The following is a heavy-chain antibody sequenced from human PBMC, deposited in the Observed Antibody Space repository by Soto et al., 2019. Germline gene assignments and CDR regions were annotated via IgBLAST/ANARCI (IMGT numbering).Heavy chain of an antibody. Sequence: SETPSLTCAVSGGSICSGGYSWSWIRQAPGKGLEWIGFMYFGGSFNYNPSLTSRATISVDTSKNQFSLKLTSVTAADTAVYYCAQSYYDATGFAVDPWGQGTPVTVSS. CDR3: AQSYYDATGFAVDP. CDR1: GGSICSGGYS. D-gene: IGHD3-16*01. V-gene: IGHV4-61*08. J-gene: IGHJ5*02. CDR2: MYFGGSF.